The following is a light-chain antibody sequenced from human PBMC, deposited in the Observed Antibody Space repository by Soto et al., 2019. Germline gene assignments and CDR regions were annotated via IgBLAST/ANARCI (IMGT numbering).Light chain of an antibody. CDR1: SSDVGGYNF. CDR2: EVS. V-gene: IGLV2-14*01. CDR3: SSYTSTYTPV. J-gene: IGLJ2*01. Sequence: QSVLTQPASVSGSPGQSIAISCTGTSSDVGGYNFVSWYQQHPGKAPKLIIYEVSNRPSGVSDRFSGSKSGNTASLTISGLQAEDEADYYCSSYTSTYTPVFGGGTKVTVL.